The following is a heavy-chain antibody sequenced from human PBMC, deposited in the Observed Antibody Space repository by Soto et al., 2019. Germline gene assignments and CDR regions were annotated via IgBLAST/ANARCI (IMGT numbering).Heavy chain of an antibody. CDR1: GDSIRHYY. V-gene: IGHV4-59*01. J-gene: IGHJ4*02. D-gene: IGHD3-16*01. Sequence: SAETLSLTCTVSGDSIRHYYWNWIRQPPGKGLEWIVYIYYSGATNYNPSLKSRVTISKNQFSLKLTSVTAADTAVYYCVRGETKAHFDSWGQGILVTVSS. CDR2: IYYSGAT. CDR3: VRGETKAHFDS.